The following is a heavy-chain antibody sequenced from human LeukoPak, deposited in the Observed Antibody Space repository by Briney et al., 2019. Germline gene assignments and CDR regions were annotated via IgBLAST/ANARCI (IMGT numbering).Heavy chain of an antibody. CDR1: RFTFSSYG. CDR2: ISGSGGST. V-gene: IGHV3-23*01. J-gene: IGHJ5*02. CDR3: ARGTSLEP. D-gene: IGHD1/OR15-1a*01. Sequence: GGSLTLSCAASRFTFSSYGMSWVRQAPGKGLEWVSAISGSGGSTYYADSVKGRFIISRNNAKNALYLQMHRLRAGDTAVYYCARGTSLEPWGQGTLVTVSS.